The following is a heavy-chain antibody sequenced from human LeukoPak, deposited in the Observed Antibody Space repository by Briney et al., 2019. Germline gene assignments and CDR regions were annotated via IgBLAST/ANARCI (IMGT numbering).Heavy chain of an antibody. D-gene: IGHD6-19*01. V-gene: IGHV3-48*03. J-gene: IGHJ4*02. CDR2: ISSSGSTI. CDR1: GFTFSSYE. Sequence: GGSLRLSCAASGFTFSSYEMNWVRQAPGKGLDWGSYISSSGSTIYYADSVKGRFTISRDNAKNSLYLQMNSLRAEDTAVYYCARVAGYSSGWLAFDYWGQGTLVTVSS. CDR3: ARVAGYSSGWLAFDY.